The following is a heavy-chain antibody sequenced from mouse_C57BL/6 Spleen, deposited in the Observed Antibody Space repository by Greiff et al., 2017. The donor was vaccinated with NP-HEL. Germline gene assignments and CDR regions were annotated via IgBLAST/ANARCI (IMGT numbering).Heavy chain of an antibody. V-gene: IGHV5-17*01. CDR2: ISSGSSTI. CDR3: ARGGLLRYFDV. D-gene: IGHD2-3*01. Sequence: EVMLVESGGGLVKPGGSLKLSCAASGFTFSDYGMHWVRQAPEKGLEWVAYISSGSSTIYYADTVKGRFTISRDNAKNTLFLQMTSLRSEDTAMYYCARGGLLRYFDVWGTGTTVTVSS. J-gene: IGHJ1*03. CDR1: GFTFSDYG.